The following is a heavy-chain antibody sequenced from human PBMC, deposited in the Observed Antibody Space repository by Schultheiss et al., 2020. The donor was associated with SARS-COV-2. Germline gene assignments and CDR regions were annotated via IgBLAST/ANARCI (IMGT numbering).Heavy chain of an antibody. D-gene: IGHD1-26*01. J-gene: IGHJ4*02. V-gene: IGHV3-33*01. CDR3: ARDPTGWDSPEY. Sequence: GESLKISCAASGFTFSSYGMHWVRQAPGKGLEWVAVIWYDGSNKYYADSVKGRFTISRDNSKNTLYLQMNSLRAEDTAVYYCARDPTGWDSPEYWGQGTLVTVSS. CDR1: GFTFSSYG. CDR2: IWYDGSNK.